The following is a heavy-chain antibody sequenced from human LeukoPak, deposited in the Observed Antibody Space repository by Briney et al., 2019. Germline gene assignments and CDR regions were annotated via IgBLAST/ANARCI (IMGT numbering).Heavy chain of an antibody. J-gene: IGHJ6*02. CDR3: AKDLSALNYGVDV. V-gene: IGHV3-13*01. CDR2: IGSGGDT. Sequence: GSLRLSCAGSGFSFSSYDMLWVRQATGKGLEWVSAIGSGGDTYYAGSVKGRFTISRDNSKNTLYLQMNSLRAEDTAVYYCAKDLSALNYGVDVWGQGTTVTVSS. CDR1: GFSFSSYD.